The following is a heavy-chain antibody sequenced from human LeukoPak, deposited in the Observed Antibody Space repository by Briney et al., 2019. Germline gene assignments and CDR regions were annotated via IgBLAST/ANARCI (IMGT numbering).Heavy chain of an antibody. J-gene: IGHJ4*02. D-gene: IGHD3-22*01. Sequence: PGGSLRLSCAASGFAFRSYGMTWVRQAPGKGLEWVSSISDGGDSTYYADSVKGRFTISRDNSKNTLYLQMNSLRAEDTAVYYCATMDSSGYYAYWSQGTLVTVSS. CDR2: ISDGGDST. CDR1: GFAFRSYG. CDR3: ATMDSSGYYAY. V-gene: IGHV3-23*01.